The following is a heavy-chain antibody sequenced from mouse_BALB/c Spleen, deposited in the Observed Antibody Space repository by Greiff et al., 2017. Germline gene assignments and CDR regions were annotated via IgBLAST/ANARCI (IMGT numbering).Heavy chain of an antibody. CDR1: GFNIKDTY. D-gene: IGHD2-10*02. J-gene: IGHJ3*01. V-gene: IGHV14-3*02. CDR3: AGYDPWFAY. CDR2: IDPANGNT. Sequence: EVQLQQSGAELVKPGASVKLSCTASGFNIKDTYMHWVKQRPEQGLEWIGRIDPANGNTKYDPKFQGKATITADTSSNTAYLQLHSLTSEDAAVYYCAGYDPWFAYWGQGTLVTVSA.